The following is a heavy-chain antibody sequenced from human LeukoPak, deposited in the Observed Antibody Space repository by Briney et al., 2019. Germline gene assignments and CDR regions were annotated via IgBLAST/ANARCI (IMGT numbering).Heavy chain of an antibody. CDR1: GGSISSSSYY. Sequence: SETLSLTCTVSGGSISSSSYYWGWIRQPPGKGLEWIGSIYYSGSTYYNPSLKSRVTISVDTSKNQFSLKLSSVTAADTAVYYCARDSLYSKDTYYYDSSGYYNDYWGQGTLVTVSS. J-gene: IGHJ4*02. CDR3: ARDSLYSKDTYYYDSSGYYNDY. V-gene: IGHV4-39*07. CDR2: IYYSGST. D-gene: IGHD3-22*01.